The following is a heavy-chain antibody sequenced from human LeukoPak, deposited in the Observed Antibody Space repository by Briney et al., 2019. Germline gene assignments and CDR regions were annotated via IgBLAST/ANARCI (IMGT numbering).Heavy chain of an antibody. CDR1: GFTFSSYS. CDR2: ISSSSSTI. D-gene: IGHD4-17*01. Sequence: GSLRLSCAASGFTFSSYSMNWVRQAPGKGLEWVSYISSSSSTIYYADSVKGRFTISRDNAKNSLYLQMNSLRAEDTAVYYCATIHSTVTTPAPPYYYYGMDVWGQGTTVTVSS. J-gene: IGHJ6*02. V-gene: IGHV3-48*01. CDR3: ATIHSTVTTPAPPYYYYGMDV.